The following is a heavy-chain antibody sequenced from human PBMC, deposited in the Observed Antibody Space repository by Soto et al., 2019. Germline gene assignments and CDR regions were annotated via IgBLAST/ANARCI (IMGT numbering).Heavy chain of an antibody. J-gene: IGHJ4*02. Sequence: SVKVSCKASGGTFSSYAISWVRQAPGQGLEWMGGIIPIFGTANYAQKFQGRVTITADESTSTAYMELSSLRSEDTAVYYCAREGDIVVVPALLYSRQFDYWGQGTLVTVSS. V-gene: IGHV1-69*13. CDR2: IIPIFGTA. D-gene: IGHD2-2*01. CDR3: AREGDIVVVPALLYSRQFDY. CDR1: GGTFSSYA.